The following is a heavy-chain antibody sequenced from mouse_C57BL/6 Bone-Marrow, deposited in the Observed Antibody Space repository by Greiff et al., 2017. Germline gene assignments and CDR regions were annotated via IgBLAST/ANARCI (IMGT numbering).Heavy chain of an antibody. V-gene: IGHV1-64*01. J-gene: IGHJ4*01. CDR3: ARCLYAMDY. CDR1: GYTFTSYW. CDR2: IHPNSGST. Sequence: VQLMESGAELVKPGASVKLSCKASGYTFTSYWMHWVKQRPGQGLEWIGMIHPNSGSTNYNEKFKSKATLTVDKSSSTAYMQLSSLTSEDAAVYYCARCLYAMDYWGRGTSVTVSS.